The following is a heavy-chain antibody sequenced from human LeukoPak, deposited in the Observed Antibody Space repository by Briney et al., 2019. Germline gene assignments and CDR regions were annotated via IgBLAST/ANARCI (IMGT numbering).Heavy chain of an antibody. J-gene: IGHJ4*02. Sequence: GGSLRLSCAASGFTFSSYAMSWVRQAPGKGLEWVSAISGSGGSTCYADSVKGRFTISRDNSKNTLYLQMNSLRAEDTAVYYCAKASPAARRIKPVDYWGQGTLVTVSS. CDR2: ISGSGGST. CDR1: GFTFSSYA. CDR3: AKASPAARRIKPVDY. V-gene: IGHV3-23*01. D-gene: IGHD6-6*01.